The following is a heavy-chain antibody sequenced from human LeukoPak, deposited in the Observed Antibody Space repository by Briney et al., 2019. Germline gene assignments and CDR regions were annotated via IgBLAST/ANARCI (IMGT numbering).Heavy chain of an antibody. CDR3: ARVVYSSRWYSTYYFDY. Sequence: ASVKVSCKASGYTFTGYYMHWVRQAPGQGLEWMGWINPNSGGTNYAQKFQGRVTMTRNTSISTAYMELSRLRSDDTAVYYCARVVYSSRWYSTYYFDYWGQGTLVTVSS. J-gene: IGHJ4*02. D-gene: IGHD6-19*01. CDR2: INPNSGGT. CDR1: GYTFTGYY. V-gene: IGHV1-2*02.